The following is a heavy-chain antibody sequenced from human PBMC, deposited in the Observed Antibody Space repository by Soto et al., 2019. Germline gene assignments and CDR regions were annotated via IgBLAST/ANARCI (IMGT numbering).Heavy chain of an antibody. CDR3: ARDKGVRGVSYHYYGMDV. CDR2: IIPIFGTA. CDR1: GGTFSSYA. Sequence: SVKVSCKASGGTFSSYAISWVRQAPGPGLGWMGGIIPIFGTANYAQKFQGRVTITADESTSTAYMELSSLRSEDTAVYYCARDKGVRGVSYHYYGMDVWGQGTTVTVSS. D-gene: IGHD3-10*01. J-gene: IGHJ6*02. V-gene: IGHV1-69*13.